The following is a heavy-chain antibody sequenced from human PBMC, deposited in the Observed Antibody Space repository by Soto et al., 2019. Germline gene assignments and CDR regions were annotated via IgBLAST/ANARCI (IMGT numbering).Heavy chain of an antibody. D-gene: IGHD5-12*01. V-gene: IGHV3-33*01. Sequence: QVQLVESGGGVVQPGRSLRLSCAASGFTFSSYGMHWVRQAPGKGLEWVAVIWYDGSNKYYADSVKGRFTISRDNSKNTLYLQMNSLRAEDTAVYYCARERRDGYKLGYYFDYWGQGTLVTVSS. CDR2: IWYDGSNK. J-gene: IGHJ4*02. CDR1: GFTFSSYG. CDR3: ARERRDGYKLGYYFDY.